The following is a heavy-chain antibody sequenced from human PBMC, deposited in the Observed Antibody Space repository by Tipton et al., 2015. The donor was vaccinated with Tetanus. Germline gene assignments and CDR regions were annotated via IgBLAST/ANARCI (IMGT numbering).Heavy chain of an antibody. CDR3: ARDLRRYQQNNWFDP. Sequence: TLSLTCTVSGDSISFYYWSWIRQPPGKGLEWIGYIYYSGNTKYNPSLKSRVTMSVDTSKNQFSLILTSVTPADTAVYYCARDLRRYQQNNWFDPWGQGTLVTVPP. J-gene: IGHJ5*02. CDR1: GDSISFYY. V-gene: IGHV4-59*01. CDR2: IYYSGNT. D-gene: IGHD2-2*01.